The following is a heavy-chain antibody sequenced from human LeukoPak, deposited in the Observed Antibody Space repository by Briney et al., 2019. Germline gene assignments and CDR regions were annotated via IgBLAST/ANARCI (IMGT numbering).Heavy chain of an antibody. D-gene: IGHD2-15*01. CDR1: GGSISSSSYY. V-gene: IGHV4-39*01. CDR3: ARRVAGVDNWFDP. CDR2: IYYSGST. J-gene: IGHJ5*02. Sequence: PSETLSLTCIVSGGSISSSSYYWGWVRQPPGKVLEWIGSIYYSGSTYYSPSLQSRVTISVDTSKNQFSLNLRSVTAADTAVYYCARRVAGVDNWFDPWGQGTLVTVSS.